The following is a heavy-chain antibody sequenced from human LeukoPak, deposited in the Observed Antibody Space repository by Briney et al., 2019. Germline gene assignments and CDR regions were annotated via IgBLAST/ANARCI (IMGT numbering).Heavy chain of an antibody. CDR1: GGTFSSYA. CDR3: ASSAYCGGDCYSYYYYYMDV. CDR2: IIPIFGTA. Sequence: SVKVSCKASGGTFSSYAISWVRQAPGQGLEWMGGIIPIFGTANYAQKFQGRVTITTDESTSTAYMELSSLRSEDTAVYYCASSAYCGGDCYSYYYYYMDVWGKGTTVTVSS. J-gene: IGHJ6*03. V-gene: IGHV1-69*05. D-gene: IGHD2-21*01.